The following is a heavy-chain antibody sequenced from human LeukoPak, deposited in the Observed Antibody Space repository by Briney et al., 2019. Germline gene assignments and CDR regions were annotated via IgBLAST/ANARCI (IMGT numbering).Heavy chain of an antibody. D-gene: IGHD3-22*01. J-gene: IGHJ3*02. CDR2: IYHSGST. V-gene: IGHV4-38-2*02. CDR1: GYSISSGYY. Sequence: NPSETLSLTCTVSGYSISSGYYWGWIRQPPGKGLEWIGSIYHSGSTSYNPSLKSRVTISVDTSKNQFSLQLSSVTATDTAVYYCARNRARYYDSSGLYIWGQGTMVTVSS. CDR3: ARNRARYYDSSGLYI.